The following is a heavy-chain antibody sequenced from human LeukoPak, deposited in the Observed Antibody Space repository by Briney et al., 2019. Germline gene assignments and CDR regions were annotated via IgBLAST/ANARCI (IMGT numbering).Heavy chain of an antibody. Sequence: GGSLRLSCAASGFTFSDYSMNWVRQATGKGLEWVSYISSIGATIYYADSVKGRFTISRDNAKNSLFLQMNSLRAEDTAVYYCARDYYGSGGYYYYMDVWGKGTTVTISS. D-gene: IGHD3-10*01. CDR1: GFTFSDYS. V-gene: IGHV3-48*03. CDR2: ISSIGATI. CDR3: ARDYYGSGGYYYYMDV. J-gene: IGHJ6*03.